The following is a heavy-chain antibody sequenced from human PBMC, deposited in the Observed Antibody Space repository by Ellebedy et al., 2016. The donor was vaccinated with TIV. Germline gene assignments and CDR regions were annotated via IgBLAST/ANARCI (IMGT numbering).Heavy chain of an antibody. D-gene: IGHD6-19*01. V-gene: IGHV3-7*01. J-gene: IGHJ4*02. CDR2: IKQDASEK. Sequence: GESLKISCAASGFTFSNYWMSWVRQAPGKGLEWVANIKQDASEKYYVDSVKGRFSISRDNAKNSLYVQMNSLRDEDTAVYYCARDQWLGRAYYFDSWGQGTLVTVSS. CDR3: ARDQWLGRAYYFDS. CDR1: GFTFSNYW.